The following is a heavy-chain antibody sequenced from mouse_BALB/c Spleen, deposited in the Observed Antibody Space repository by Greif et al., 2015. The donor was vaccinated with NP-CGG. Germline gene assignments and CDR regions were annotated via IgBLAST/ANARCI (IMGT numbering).Heavy chain of an antibody. V-gene: IGHV1S56*01. D-gene: IGHD1-2*01. J-gene: IGHJ4*01. CDR3: ARNEDYYAMDY. Sequence: QVQLKHSGPELVKPGALVKISCKASGYTFTSYDINWVKQRPGQGLEWIGWIYPGDGSTKYNEKFKGKATLTADKSSSTAYMQLSSLTSENSAVYFCARNEDYYAMDYWGQGTSVTVSS. CDR1: GYTFTSYD. CDR2: IYPGDGST.